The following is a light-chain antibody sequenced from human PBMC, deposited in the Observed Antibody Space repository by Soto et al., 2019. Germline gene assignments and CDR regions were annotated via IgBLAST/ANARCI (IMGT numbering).Light chain of an antibody. CDR2: EVN. Sequence: QSVLTQPPSASGSPGQSVTVSCTGSSSDVGRYNSVFWFQHHPGKVPKLMIYEVNKRPSGVPDRFSGSKSGNTASLTVSGLQAEDEADYYCSSYAGSNHYVFGSGTKLTVL. CDR3: SSYAGSNHYV. V-gene: IGLV2-8*01. CDR1: SSDVGRYNS. J-gene: IGLJ1*01.